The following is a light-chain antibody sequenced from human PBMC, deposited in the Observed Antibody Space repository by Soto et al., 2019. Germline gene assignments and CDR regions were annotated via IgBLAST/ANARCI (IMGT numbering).Light chain of an antibody. CDR1: QSITNNY. CDR3: HQRSSWPQTT. CDR2: GAS. J-gene: IGKJ1*01. Sequence: IVLTHSPCTLSLSPLERATLSFMSIQSITNNYLAWYQQKPGRAHRLLIYGASSRATGIPDRFSGSGSGTDFTLTISRLEPEDSAVYYCHQRSSWPQTTFGQGTKVDIK. V-gene: IGKV3D-20*02.